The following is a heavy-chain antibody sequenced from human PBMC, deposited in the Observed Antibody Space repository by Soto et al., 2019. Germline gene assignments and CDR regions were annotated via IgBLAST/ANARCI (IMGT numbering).Heavy chain of an antibody. Sequence: QVRLVESGGGVVQPGRSLRLSCAASGFTFSSYGMHWVRQAPGKGLEWVAVISYDGSNKYYADSVKGRFTISRDNSKNTLYLQMNSLRAEDTAVYYCAKEAIYGSGSYYDWGQGTLVTVSS. CDR2: ISYDGSNK. CDR3: AKEAIYGSGSYYD. V-gene: IGHV3-30*18. CDR1: GFTFSSYG. J-gene: IGHJ4*02. D-gene: IGHD3-10*01.